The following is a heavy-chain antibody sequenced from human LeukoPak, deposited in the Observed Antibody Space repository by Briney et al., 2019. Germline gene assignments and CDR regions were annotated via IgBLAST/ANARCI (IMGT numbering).Heavy chain of an antibody. CDR1: GFTFNDYY. CDR2: INIGGTNT. V-gene: IGHV3-11*01. J-gene: IGHJ5*02. Sequence: GGSLRLSCAASGFTFNDYYMSWIRQAPGKGLEWLSYINIGGTNTHYADSVKGRFTISRDNAKKSLYLEMNNLRAEDTGVYYCATDGAGFDTWGQGVLVTVSS. CDR3: ATDGAGFDT.